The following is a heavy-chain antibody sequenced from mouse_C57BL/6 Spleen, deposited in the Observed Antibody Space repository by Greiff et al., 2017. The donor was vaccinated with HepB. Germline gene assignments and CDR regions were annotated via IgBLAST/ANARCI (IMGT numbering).Heavy chain of an antibody. D-gene: IGHD4-1*01. J-gene: IGHJ3*01. Sequence: QVQLQQSGPELVKPGASVKISCKASGYSFTSYYIHWVKQRPGQRLEWIGWIYPGSGNTKYNEKFKGKATLTADTSSSTAYMQLSSLTSEDSAVYYCARELTAWFAYWGQGTLVTVSA. CDR3: ARELTAWFAY. V-gene: IGHV1-66*01. CDR2: IYPGSGNT. CDR1: GYSFTSYY.